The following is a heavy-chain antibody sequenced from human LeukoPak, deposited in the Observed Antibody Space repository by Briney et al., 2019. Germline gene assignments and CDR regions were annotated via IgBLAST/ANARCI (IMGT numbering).Heavy chain of an antibody. CDR1: GFTVSSNY. Sequence: GGSLRLSCAASGFTVSSNYMSWVRQAPGKGLEWVSVIYSGGRTHYADSVKGRLTISRDNSKNTLYLQMNGLRAEDTAVYHCARGEGLFDYWGQGTLVTVSS. J-gene: IGHJ4*02. V-gene: IGHV3-53*01. CDR3: ARGEGLFDY. CDR2: IYSGGRT.